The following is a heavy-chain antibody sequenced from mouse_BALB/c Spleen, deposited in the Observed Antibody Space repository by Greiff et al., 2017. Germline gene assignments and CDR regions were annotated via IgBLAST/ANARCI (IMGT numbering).Heavy chain of an antibody. CDR3: ARSRGITTATDY. CDR2: IYPGNGDT. D-gene: IGHD1-2*01. J-gene: IGHJ2*01. Sequence: LQQPGAELVKPGASVKMSCKASGYTFTSYNMHWVKQTPGQGLEWIGAIYPGNGDTSYNQKFKGKATLTADKSSSTAYMQLSSLTSEDSAVYYCARSRGITTATDYWGQGTTLTVSS. CDR1: GYTFTSYN. V-gene: IGHV1-12*01.